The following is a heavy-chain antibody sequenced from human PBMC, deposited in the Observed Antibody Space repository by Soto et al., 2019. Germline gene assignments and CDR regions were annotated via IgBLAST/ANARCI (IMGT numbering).Heavy chain of an antibody. Sequence: ELQLLESGGGLVQPGGSLRLSCATSGFTFSSYAMSWVRQAPGQGLEWVSAISGSGGSTYYADSVKGRFTISRDNSKNTMYLQMNSLKAEDTAIYYCAKYYESSVRMGFDCWGQGTQVIVSS. D-gene: IGHD3-22*01. CDR2: ISGSGGST. J-gene: IGHJ4*02. CDR3: AKYYESSVRMGFDC. CDR1: GFTFSSYA. V-gene: IGHV3-23*01.